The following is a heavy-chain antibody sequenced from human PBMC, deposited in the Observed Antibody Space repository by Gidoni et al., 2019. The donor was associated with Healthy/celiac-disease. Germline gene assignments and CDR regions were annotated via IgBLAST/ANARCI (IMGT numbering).Heavy chain of an antibody. Sequence: VQLVQSGAEVKKPGASVKVSCKASGYTFTSSAITWGRRATGQGLEWMGWMNPNSGNTGYAQKFQGKVTMTRNTSISTAYMELSSLRSEDTAVYYCARGLDDIWAGYPYFDYWGQGTLVTVSS. CDR3: ARGLDDIWAGYPYFDY. CDR2: MNPNSGNT. J-gene: IGHJ4*02. CDR1: GYTFTSSA. V-gene: IGHV1-8*01. D-gene: IGHD3-9*01.